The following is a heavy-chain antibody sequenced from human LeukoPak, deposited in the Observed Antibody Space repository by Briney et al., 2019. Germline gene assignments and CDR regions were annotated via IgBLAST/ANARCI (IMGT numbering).Heavy chain of an antibody. CDR1: RFTVSSNY. D-gene: IGHD3-10*01. CDR2: TYSGGST. J-gene: IGHJ6*03. Sequence: GGSLRLSCADSRFTVSSNYMSWVRQAPGKELEWVSVTYSGGSTYYADSVKGRFTISRDNSKNTLYLQMNSLRAEDTAVYYCARDRLVRGVIHYYYMDVWGKGTTVTVSS. V-gene: IGHV3-53*01. CDR3: ARDRLVRGVIHYYYMDV.